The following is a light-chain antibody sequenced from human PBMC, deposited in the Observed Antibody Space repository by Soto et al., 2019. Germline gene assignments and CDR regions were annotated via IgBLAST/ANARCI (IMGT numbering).Light chain of an antibody. CDR3: QQYGSSPLWT. J-gene: IGKJ1*01. Sequence: EIVLTQSPGTLSLSPGERATLSCRASQSVSSSYLAWYQQKPGQAPRLLIYGASSRGTGIPAMFSGSGSGTNFTLTISRLVPEDFAVYYCQQYGSSPLWTFGQGTKVEIK. CDR2: GAS. V-gene: IGKV3-20*01. CDR1: QSVSSSY.